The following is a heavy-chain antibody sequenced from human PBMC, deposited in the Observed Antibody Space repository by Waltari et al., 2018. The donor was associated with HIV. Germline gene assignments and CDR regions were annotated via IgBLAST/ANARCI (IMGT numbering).Heavy chain of an antibody. CDR3: ARGSLEYCSGGSCYGELVFDP. CDR1: GGSFSGYY. V-gene: IGHV4-34*01. J-gene: IGHJ5*02. CDR2: INHSGST. Sequence: QVQLQQWGAGLLKPSETLSLTCAVYGGSFSGYYWSWIRKPPGKGLEWIGEINHSGSTNYNPSLKSRVTISVETSKNQFSLKLSSVTAAETAVYYCARGSLEYCSGGSCYGELVFDPWGQGTLVTVSS. D-gene: IGHD2-15*01.